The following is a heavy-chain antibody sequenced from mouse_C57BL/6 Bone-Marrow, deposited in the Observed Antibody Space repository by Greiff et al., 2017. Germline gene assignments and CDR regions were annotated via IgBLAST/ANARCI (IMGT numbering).Heavy chain of an antibody. CDR3: ARNYYGSSSFDY. V-gene: IGHV1-22*01. J-gene: IGHJ2*01. CDR1: GYTFTDYN. D-gene: IGHD1-1*01. CDR2: INPNNGGT. Sequence: EVQLVESGPELVKPGASVKMSCKASGYTFTDYNMHWVKQSHGKSLEWIGYINPNNGGTSYNQKFKGKATLTVNKSSSTAYMEPRSLTSEDSAVYYCARNYYGSSSFDYWGQGTTLTVSS.